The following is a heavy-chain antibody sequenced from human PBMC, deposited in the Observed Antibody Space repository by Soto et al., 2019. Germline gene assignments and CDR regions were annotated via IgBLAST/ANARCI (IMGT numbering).Heavy chain of an antibody. CDR2: IVPNVGTV. CDR1: GGTLSSFITYP. J-gene: IGHJ4*02. Sequence: QVQLVQSGPEVKKPGSSVKVSCKTSGGTLSSFITYPINWVRQAPGQGPEWMGGIVPNVGTVNYAQRFQGRVTNSADKSKGTSYMELNNLGSEDTALHYCARRDTSGFLPYFDPWGQGTLVTVS. CDR3: ARRDTSGFLPYFDP. D-gene: IGHD3-3*01. V-gene: IGHV1-69*06.